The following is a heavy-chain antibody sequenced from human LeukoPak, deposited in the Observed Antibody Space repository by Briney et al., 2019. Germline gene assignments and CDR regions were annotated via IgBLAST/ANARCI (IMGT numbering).Heavy chain of an antibody. CDR3: ARDDSSGNDAFDI. D-gene: IGHD3-22*01. Sequence: GGSLRLSCAASGFTFSSYWMSWVRQAPGKGLEWVANIKQDGSEKYYVDSVKGRFTISRDNAKNSLYLQMNSLRAEDTAVYYCARDDSSGNDAFDIWGQRTMVTVSS. V-gene: IGHV3-7*01. J-gene: IGHJ3*02. CDR2: IKQDGSEK. CDR1: GFTFSSYW.